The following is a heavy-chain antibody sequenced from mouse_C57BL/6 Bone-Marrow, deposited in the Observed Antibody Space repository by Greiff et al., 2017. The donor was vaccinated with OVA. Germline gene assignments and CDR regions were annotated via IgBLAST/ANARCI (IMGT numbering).Heavy chain of an antibody. D-gene: IGHD6-2*01. CDR3: ARHDSLYAMDY. J-gene: IGHJ4*01. CDR2: ISNLAYSI. CDR1: GFTFSDYG. Sequence: EVKVVESGGGLVQPGGSLKLSCAASGFTFSDYGMAWVRQAPRKGPEWVAFISNLAYSIYYADTVTGRFTISRENAKNTLYLEMSSLRSEDTAMYYCARHDSLYAMDYWSQGTSVTVSS. V-gene: IGHV5-15*01.